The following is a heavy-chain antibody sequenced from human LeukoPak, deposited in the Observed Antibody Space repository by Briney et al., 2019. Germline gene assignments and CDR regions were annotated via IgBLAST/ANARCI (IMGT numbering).Heavy chain of an antibody. CDR3: ARDQRFLEWLLYSPNYYYYGMDV. J-gene: IGHJ6*02. CDR2: ISSSSSYI. D-gene: IGHD3-3*01. V-gene: IGHV3-21*01. Sequence: GGSLRLSCEASGFXFSSYSINWVRQAPGKGLEWVSSISSSSSYIYYADSVKGRFTISRDNAKNSLYLQMNSLRAEDTAVYYCARDQRFLEWLLYSPNYYYYGMDVWGQGTTVTVSS. CDR1: GFXFSSYS.